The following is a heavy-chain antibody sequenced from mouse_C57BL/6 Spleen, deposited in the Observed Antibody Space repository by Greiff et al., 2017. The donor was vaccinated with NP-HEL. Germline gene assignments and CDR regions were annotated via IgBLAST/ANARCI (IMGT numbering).Heavy chain of an antibody. CDR3: AREGLYYGNLYYYAMDY. D-gene: IGHD2-1*01. CDR2: IYPRDGST. V-gene: IGHV1-78*01. CDR1: GYTFTDHT. J-gene: IGHJ4*01. Sequence: QVQLQQSDAELVKPGASVKISCKVSGYTFTDHTIHWMKQRPEQGLEWIGYIYPRDGSTKYNEKFKGKATLTADKSSSTAYMQLNSLTSEDSAVYFCAREGLYYGNLYYYAMDYWGQGTSVTVSS.